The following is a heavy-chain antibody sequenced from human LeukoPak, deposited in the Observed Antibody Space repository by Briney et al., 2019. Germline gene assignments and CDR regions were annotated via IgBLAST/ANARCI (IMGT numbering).Heavy chain of an antibody. J-gene: IGHJ6*02. D-gene: IGHD2-2*01. CDR1: EFTFSSYS. Sequence: PGGSLRLSCAASEFTFSSYSMNWVRQAPGKGLEWVSYVIISSGTIDYADSVKGRFTISRDNTKNSLYLQMNSLRAEDTAVYYCARSRDIVVVPAGYGMDVWGQGTTVTVSS. CDR3: ARSRDIVVVPAGYGMDV. CDR2: VIISSGTI. V-gene: IGHV3-48*01.